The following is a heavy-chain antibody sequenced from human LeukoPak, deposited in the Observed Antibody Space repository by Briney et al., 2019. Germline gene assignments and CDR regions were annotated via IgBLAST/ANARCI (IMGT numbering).Heavy chain of an antibody. CDR2: ISGSGGST. D-gene: IGHD3-10*01. V-gene: IGHV3-23*01. Sequence: PGGSLRLSCAASGFTFSSYAMSWVRQAPGKGLEWVSAISGSGGSTYYADSVKGRFTISRDNSKNTLYLQMNSLRDEDTAVYYCAKDRRVQNYYGSGSYDFDYWGQGTLVTVSS. CDR1: GFTFSSYA. J-gene: IGHJ4*02. CDR3: AKDRRVQNYYGSGSYDFDY.